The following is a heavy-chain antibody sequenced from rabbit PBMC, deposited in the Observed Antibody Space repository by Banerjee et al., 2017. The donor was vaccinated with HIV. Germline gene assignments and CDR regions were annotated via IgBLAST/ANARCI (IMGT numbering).Heavy chain of an antibody. CDR3: ARRAGIGANL. Sequence: QSLEESGGDLVKPGASLTLTCTASGFSLSSVYDMCWVRQAPGKGLEWIACIGAGGSGSAYDATWAKGRFTISKTSSTTVTLQMTSLTAADTATYFCARRAGIGANLWGQGTLVTVS. D-gene: IGHD4-2*01. V-gene: IGHV1S40*01. CDR1: GFSLSSVYD. J-gene: IGHJ4*01. CDR2: IGAGGSGSA.